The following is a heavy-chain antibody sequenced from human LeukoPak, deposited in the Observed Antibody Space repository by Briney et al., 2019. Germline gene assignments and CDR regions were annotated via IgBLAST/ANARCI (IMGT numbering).Heavy chain of an antibody. J-gene: IGHJ4*02. Sequence: QPGRSLRLSCAASGFTFSSYGMHWVRQAPGKGLEWVAVIWYDGSNKYYADSVKGRFTISRDNSKNTLYLQMNSLRAEDTAVYYCARSMVREIFDYWGQGTLVTVSS. CDR2: IWYDGSNK. CDR3: ARSMVREIFDY. CDR1: GFTFSSYG. V-gene: IGHV3-33*01. D-gene: IGHD3-10*01.